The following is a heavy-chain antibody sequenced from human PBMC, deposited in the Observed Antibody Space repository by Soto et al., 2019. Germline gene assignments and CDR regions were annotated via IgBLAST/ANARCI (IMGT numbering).Heavy chain of an antibody. CDR3: ASWGYCSSTSCPQNDAFDI. Sequence: QVQLVQSGAEVKKPGSSVKVSCKASGGTFSSYAISWVRQAPGQGLEWMGGIIPIFGTANYAQKFQGRVTITADESTSTAYMELSSLRSEDTAVYYCASWGYCSSTSCPQNDAFDIWGQGTMVTVSS. D-gene: IGHD2-2*01. V-gene: IGHV1-69*01. CDR2: IIPIFGTA. CDR1: GGTFSSYA. J-gene: IGHJ3*02.